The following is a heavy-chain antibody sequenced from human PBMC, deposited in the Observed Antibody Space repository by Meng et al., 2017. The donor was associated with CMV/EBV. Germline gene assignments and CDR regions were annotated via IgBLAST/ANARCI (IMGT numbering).Heavy chain of an antibody. V-gene: IGHV4-39*06. Sequence: RLQRQGSGPGLVKPSETLSLSCTVSGGSISSSSYYWGWIRQPPGKGLEWIGSIYYSGSTYYNPSLKSRVTISVDTSKNQFSLKLSSVTAADTAVYYCARDSAVAGVVDYWGQGTLVTVSS. J-gene: IGHJ4*02. CDR1: GGSISSSSYY. CDR3: ARDSAVAGVVDY. CDR2: IYYSGST. D-gene: IGHD6-19*01.